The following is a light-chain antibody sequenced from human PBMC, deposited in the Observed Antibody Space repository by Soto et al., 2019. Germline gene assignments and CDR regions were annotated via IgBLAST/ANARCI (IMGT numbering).Light chain of an antibody. Sequence: NFMLTQPHSVSDSPGKTVTISCAASSGSIASNYVQWYQQRPGSAPTLMIYEDNQRPSGVPDRFSGSIDSSSNSASLTIAALKTEDEADYYCQSYDSSSHVVFGGGTKVTVL. J-gene: IGLJ2*01. CDR3: QSYDSSSHVV. CDR2: EDN. CDR1: SGSIASNY. V-gene: IGLV6-57*02.